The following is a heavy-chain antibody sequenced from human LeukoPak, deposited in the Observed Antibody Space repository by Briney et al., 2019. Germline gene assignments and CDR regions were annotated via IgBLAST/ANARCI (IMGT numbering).Heavy chain of an antibody. Sequence: PGGSLRLSCAASGFTLSSYAMTWVRQAPGKGLEWVSAISGSGGSTYYADSVKGRFTISRDNSKNTLYLQMNSLRAEDTAVYYCAKLDIVVVPAPGGLDVWGQGTTVTVSS. CDR2: ISGSGGST. V-gene: IGHV3-23*01. D-gene: IGHD2-2*01. J-gene: IGHJ6*02. CDR3: AKLDIVVVPAPGGLDV. CDR1: GFTLSSYA.